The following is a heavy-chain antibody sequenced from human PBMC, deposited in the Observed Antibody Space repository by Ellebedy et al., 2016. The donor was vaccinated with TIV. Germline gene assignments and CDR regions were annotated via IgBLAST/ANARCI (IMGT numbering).Heavy chain of an antibody. J-gene: IGHJ6*02. CDR2: IRSDTTTK. CDR3: VKGAYPVPTVMAV. V-gene: IGHV3-30*02. Sequence: PGGSLRLSCATSGFSVSGMHWGRQGPVTGLEWVAFIRSDTTTKYYSASVKGRFTISRDSSKNPLDLPMNSLRAEDTAVYYCVKGAYPVPTVMAVWGQGTMVTVSS. CDR1: GFSVSG. D-gene: IGHD3-16*01.